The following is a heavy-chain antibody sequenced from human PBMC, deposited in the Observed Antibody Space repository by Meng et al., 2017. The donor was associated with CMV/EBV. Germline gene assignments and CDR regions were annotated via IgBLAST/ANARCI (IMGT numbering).Heavy chain of an antibody. CDR1: GYTFTSYG. D-gene: IGHD6-6*01. V-gene: IGHV1-18*01. J-gene: IGHJ5*02. CDR3: ARDRSSSDSYNWFDP. Sequence: SVKVSCKASGYTFTSYGISWVRQAPGQGLEWMGWISAYNGNTNYAQKLQGRVTMTTDTSTSTAYMELSRLRSDDTAVYYCARDRSSSDSYNWFDPWGQGTLVTVSS. CDR2: ISAYNGNT.